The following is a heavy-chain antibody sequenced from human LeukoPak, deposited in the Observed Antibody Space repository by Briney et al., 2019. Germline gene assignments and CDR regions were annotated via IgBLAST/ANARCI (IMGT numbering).Heavy chain of an antibody. CDR1: DYSFSSGNY. J-gene: IGHJ4*02. V-gene: IGHV4-38-2*01. CDR3: ARNDSSGYFDY. D-gene: IGHD3-22*01. CDR2: VYHSGST. Sequence: SSETLSLTCAVSDYSFSSGNYWGWIRQPPGKGLEWIGSVYHSGSTHYSPSLKSRVTIAVDTSKNQFSLELSSVTAADTAVYYCARNDSSGYFDYWGQGTLVTVSS.